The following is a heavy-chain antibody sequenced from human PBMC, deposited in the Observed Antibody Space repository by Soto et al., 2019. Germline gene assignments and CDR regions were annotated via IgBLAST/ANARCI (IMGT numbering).Heavy chain of an antibody. CDR3: AVVDSTGNWLDP. J-gene: IGHJ5*02. CDR2: INHSGST. D-gene: IGHD6-25*01. Sequence: PSETLSLTCAVYGGSFSGYYWSWIRQPPGKGLEWIGEINHSGSTNYNPSLKSRVTISVDTSKNQFSLKLSSVTAADTAVYYCAVVDSTGNWLDPWGEGALVTVSS. V-gene: IGHV4-34*01. CDR1: GGSFSGYY.